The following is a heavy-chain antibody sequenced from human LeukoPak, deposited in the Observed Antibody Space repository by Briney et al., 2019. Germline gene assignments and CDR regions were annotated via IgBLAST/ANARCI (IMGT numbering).Heavy chain of an antibody. CDR1: GYSFTSYW. V-gene: IGHV5-51*01. CDR2: IYPGDSDT. D-gene: IGHD3-10*01. CDR3: ARHNHYGSGSYYRQRYCGMDV. J-gene: IGHJ6*02. Sequence: GESLKISCKGSGYSFTSYWIGWVRQMPGKGLEWMGIIYPGDSDTRYSPSFQGQVTISADKSISTAYLQWSSLKASDTAMYYCARHNHYGSGSYYRQRYCGMDVWGQGTTVTVSS.